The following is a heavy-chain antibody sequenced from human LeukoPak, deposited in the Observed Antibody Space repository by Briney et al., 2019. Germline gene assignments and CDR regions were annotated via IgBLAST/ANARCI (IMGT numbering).Heavy chain of an antibody. V-gene: IGHV4-59*08. J-gene: IGHJ4*02. D-gene: IGHD3-22*01. CDR1: GGSISSNY. CDR2: FYYSGST. Sequence: SETLSLTCTVSGGSISSNYWTWMRQPPGKGLEWIGYFYYSGSTTYNPSLKSRVTISVDTSKNQFSLKLSSVTAADTAIYYCARHEGVSGYYPLDYWGQGTLVTVCS. CDR3: ARHEGVSGYYPLDY.